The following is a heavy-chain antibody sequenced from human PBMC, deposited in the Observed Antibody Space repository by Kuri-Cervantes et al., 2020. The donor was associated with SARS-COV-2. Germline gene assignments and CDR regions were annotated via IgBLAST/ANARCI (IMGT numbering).Heavy chain of an antibody. CDR1: GLTFSNYW. Sequence: GESLKISCPAPGLTFSNYWMTWVRQAPGKGLEWVATIKQHGSEKFYVDSVAGRFTISRDNAKSSLHLHMNSLTTEDTAVYYCVRGFLEMTTMFFYYHGLDVWGQGTTVTVSS. D-gene: IGHD5-24*01. CDR3: VRGFLEMTTMFFYYHGLDV. CDR2: IKQHGSEK. V-gene: IGHV3-7*04. J-gene: IGHJ6*02.